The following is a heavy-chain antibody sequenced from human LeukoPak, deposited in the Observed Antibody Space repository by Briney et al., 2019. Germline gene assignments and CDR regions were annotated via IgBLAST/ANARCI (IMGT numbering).Heavy chain of an antibody. V-gene: IGHV1-46*01. CDR1: GYTFTSYH. D-gene: IGHD2-8*01. Sequence: VASVTVSCKASGYTFTSYHMHWVRQAPGQGLEWMGLINLSGGSTTYAQRFQGRVTLTRDTSTSTVYMELSSLRSEDTAVYYCARDYVDDIPMIKDYWGQGTLVTVSS. J-gene: IGHJ4*02. CDR3: ARDYVDDIPMIKDY. CDR2: INLSGGST.